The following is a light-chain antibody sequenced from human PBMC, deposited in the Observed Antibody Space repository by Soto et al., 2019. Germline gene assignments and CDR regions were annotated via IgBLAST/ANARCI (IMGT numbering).Light chain of an antibody. Sequence: DIQMAQSPSSLSASVGDTITITCRASRNINTYLNWYQQKPGKAPKLLIFGASSLQSGVPSRCSGSGSRTDFTLTINSLQPEDFATYCCRQTSAAPFTFGPGTKVDIK. J-gene: IGKJ3*01. CDR2: GAS. CDR1: RNINTY. CDR3: RQTSAAPFT. V-gene: IGKV1-39*01.